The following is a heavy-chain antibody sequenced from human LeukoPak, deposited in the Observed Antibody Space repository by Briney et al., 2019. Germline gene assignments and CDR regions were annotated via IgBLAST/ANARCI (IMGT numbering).Heavy chain of an antibody. CDR3: ARDDFWSGYYYFDY. CDR1: GYTFTGYY. J-gene: IGHJ4*02. D-gene: IGHD3-3*01. Sequence: ASVKVSCKASGYTFTGYYMHWVRQAPGQGLEWMGWINPNSGGTNYAQKFQGRVTMTRDTSISTAYMELSRLRSDDTAVYYCARDDFWSGYYYFDYWGQGTLVTVSS. CDR2: INPNSGGT. V-gene: IGHV1-2*02.